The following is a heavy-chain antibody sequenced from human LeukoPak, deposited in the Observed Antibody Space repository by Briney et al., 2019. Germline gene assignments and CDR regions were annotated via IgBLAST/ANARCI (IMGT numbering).Heavy chain of an antibody. D-gene: IGHD3-22*01. CDR1: GRGVTYYW. V-gene: IGHV5-51*01. CDR3: AGKGNYGSPPGNS. Sequence: GESLKISCQGSGRGVTYYWIGWVRQMPGKGLEWMGIIYLGDSDTRYSPSFQGQVTISADKSITTAYLQWSSRKASDTAIYYCAGKGNYGSPPGNSWGQGTLVTVSA. CDR2: IYLGDSDT. J-gene: IGHJ5*02.